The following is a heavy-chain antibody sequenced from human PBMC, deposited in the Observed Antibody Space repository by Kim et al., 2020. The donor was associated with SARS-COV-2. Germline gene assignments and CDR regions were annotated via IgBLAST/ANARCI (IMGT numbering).Heavy chain of an antibody. CDR2: INTNTGNP. CDR1: GYTFTSYA. J-gene: IGHJ4*02. Sequence: ASVKVSCKASGYTFTSYAMNWVRQAPGQGLEWMGWINTNTGNPTYAQGFTGRFVFSLDTSVSTAYLQISSLKAEDTAVYYCANRAYSSSWYEGVPIVFGWGQGTLVTVSS. CDR3: ANRAYSSSWYEGVPIVFG. V-gene: IGHV7-4-1*02. D-gene: IGHD6-13*01.